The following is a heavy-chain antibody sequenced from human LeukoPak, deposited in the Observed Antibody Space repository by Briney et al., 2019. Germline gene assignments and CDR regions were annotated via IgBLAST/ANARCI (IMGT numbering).Heavy chain of an antibody. D-gene: IGHD5-18*01. J-gene: IGHJ4*02. Sequence: SETLSLTCAVYGGSFSGYYWSWIRQPPGKGLEWIGEINHSGSTNYNPSLKSRVTISVDTSKNQFSLKLSSVTAADTAVYYCARDLSGVTGYTYGRGIDYWGQGTLVTVSS. V-gene: IGHV4-34*01. CDR3: ARDLSGVTGYTYGRGIDY. CDR2: INHSGST. CDR1: GGSFSGYY.